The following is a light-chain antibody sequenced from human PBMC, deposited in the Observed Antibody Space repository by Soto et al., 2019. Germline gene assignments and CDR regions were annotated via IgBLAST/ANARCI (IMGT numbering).Light chain of an antibody. CDR1: QSVSSN. J-gene: IGKJ1*01. CDR3: QQYNNWPPRRT. V-gene: IGKV3-15*01. CDR2: AAS. Sequence: EIVMTQSPASLSLSPGERATLSCRAGQSVSSNLAWYQLKPGQAPRLLSYAASTKATGIPARFSGSGSGTEFTLTISSLRSEDFAVYYSQQYNNWPPRRTFGQGTKVDIK.